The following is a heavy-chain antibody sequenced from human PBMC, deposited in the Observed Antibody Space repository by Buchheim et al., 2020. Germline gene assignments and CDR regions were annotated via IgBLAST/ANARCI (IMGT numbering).Heavy chain of an antibody. CDR2: IYYSGST. J-gene: IGHJ4*02. CDR3: ARSNYDFWSGSLAY. D-gene: IGHD3-3*01. V-gene: IGHV4-31*02. CDR1: GGSISSGGYY. Sequence: QVQLQESGPGLVKPSQTLSLTCIVSGGSISSGGYYWSWIRQQPGKGLEWIGYIYYSGSTYFNPTLKSRISISVSMSKNQFSLKLSSVTAADTAVYYCARSNYDFWSGSLAYWGQGTL.